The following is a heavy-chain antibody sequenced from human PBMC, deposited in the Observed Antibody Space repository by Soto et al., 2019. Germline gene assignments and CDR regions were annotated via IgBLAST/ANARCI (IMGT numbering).Heavy chain of an antibody. D-gene: IGHD4-17*01. CDR1: GGSFSGYY. CDR3: ARGALTVTNPNYGNWFDP. V-gene: IGHV4-34*01. CDR2: INHRGST. Sequence: QVQLQQWGAGLLKPSETLSLTCAVYGGSFSGYYWSWIRQPPGKGLEWIGEINHRGSTNYNPSLKSRVTISVDTSKNQFSLKLSSVTAADTAVYYCARGALTVTNPNYGNWFDPWGQGTLVTVSS. J-gene: IGHJ5*02.